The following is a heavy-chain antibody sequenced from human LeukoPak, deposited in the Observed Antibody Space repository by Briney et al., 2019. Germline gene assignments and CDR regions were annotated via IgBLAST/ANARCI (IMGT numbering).Heavy chain of an antibody. CDR3: TRNTAGARYFQR. D-gene: IGHD5-18*01. CDR1: GYTLTELS. Sequence: ASVKVSCKVSGYTLTELSMHWVRQAPGKGLEWMGGFDPEDGETIYAQKFQGRVTMTRNTSVSTAYMELSSLTSEDTAVYYCTRNTAGARYFQRWGQGTLVTVSS. CDR2: FDPEDGET. V-gene: IGHV1-24*01. J-gene: IGHJ1*01.